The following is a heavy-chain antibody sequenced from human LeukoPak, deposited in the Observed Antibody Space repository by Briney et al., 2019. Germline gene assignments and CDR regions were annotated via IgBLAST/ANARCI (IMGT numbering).Heavy chain of an antibody. CDR1: GFTFRSYS. J-gene: IGHJ4*02. V-gene: IGHV3-48*02. Sequence: GGSLRLSCAASGFTFRSYSMNWVRQAPGKGLEWISYISSSSSPIYYAESVRGRFTISRDNAKNSLFLQMNSLRDEDTAVYYCAREGGYSDWGQGTLVTVSS. CDR3: AREGGYSD. CDR2: ISSSSSPI. D-gene: IGHD4-23*01.